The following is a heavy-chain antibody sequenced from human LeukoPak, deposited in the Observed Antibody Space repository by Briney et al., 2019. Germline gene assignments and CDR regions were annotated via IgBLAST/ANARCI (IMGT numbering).Heavy chain of an antibody. CDR2: VIPIFGTS. V-gene: IGHV1-69*06. J-gene: IGHJ5*02. CDR3: ARESLPEQYNALNWFDP. D-gene: IGHD1-1*01. CDR1: GGGFGNYG. Sequence: SVKVSCKASGGGFGNYGITWVRQAPGQGLEWVGGVIPIFGTSNYAPKFQGRVTITADRSTSTAYMELSSLRSEDTAVYYCARESLPEQYNALNWFDPWGQGTLVTVSS.